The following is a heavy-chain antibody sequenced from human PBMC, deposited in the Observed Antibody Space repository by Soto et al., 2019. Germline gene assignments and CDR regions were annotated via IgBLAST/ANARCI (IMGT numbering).Heavy chain of an antibody. D-gene: IGHD2-2*01. CDR3: ARGGGSPYHDHEFDY. CDR1: GVSTSNHY. J-gene: IGHJ4*02. CDR2: IYYRGTT. Sequence: QVQLQESGPGLVKPSETLSLTCSVSGVSTSNHYWTWIRMPPGQGPEWIGCIYYRGTTNYNASFNSRVTISVATSKNQFSLKLTSVPTADTAVYYCARGGGSPYHDHEFDYWGQGILVTVSS. V-gene: IGHV4-59*11.